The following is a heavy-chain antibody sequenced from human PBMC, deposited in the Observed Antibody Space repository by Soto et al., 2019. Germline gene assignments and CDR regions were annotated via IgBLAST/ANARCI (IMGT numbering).Heavy chain of an antibody. D-gene: IGHD6-19*01. J-gene: IGHJ5*02. V-gene: IGHV3-48*01. CDR1: GFTFSSYS. Sequence: EVQLVESGGGLVQPGGSLRLSCAASGFTFSSYSMNWVRQAPGKGLEWVSYISSSSSTIYYADSVKGRFTISRDNAKNSLYLKRNSLRAEDTAVYYCARYGSGWRPSWGQGTLVTVSS. CDR2: ISSSSSTI. CDR3: ARYGSGWRPS.